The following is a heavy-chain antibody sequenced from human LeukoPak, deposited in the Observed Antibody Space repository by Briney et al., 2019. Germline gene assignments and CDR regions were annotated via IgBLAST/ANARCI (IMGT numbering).Heavy chain of an antibody. V-gene: IGHV4-38-2*02. CDR1: NYSISSDYY. CDR2: IFQSGTT. Sequence: ETLSLTCTVSNYSISSDYYWGWIRQPPGKGLEWIGSIFQSGTTYYNPSLKSRVTISVDTSKNQFSLKLSSVTAADTAVYYCARVEVAVADYWGQGTLVTVSS. D-gene: IGHD6-19*01. CDR3: ARVEVAVADY. J-gene: IGHJ4*02.